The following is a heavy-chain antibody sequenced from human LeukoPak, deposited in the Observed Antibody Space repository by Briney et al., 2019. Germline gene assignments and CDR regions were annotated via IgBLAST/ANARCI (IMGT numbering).Heavy chain of an antibody. CDR2: IYTSGST. CDR3: ARVEYQLLSVWFDP. CDR1: GGSISSYY. J-gene: IGHJ5*02. V-gene: IGHV4-4*07. Sequence: SETLSLTCTVSGGSISSYYWSWIRPPAGKGLEWIGRIYTSGSTNYNPSLKSQVTMSVDTSKNQFSLKLSSVTAADTAVYYCARVEYQLLSVWFDPWGQGTLVTVSS. D-gene: IGHD2-2*01.